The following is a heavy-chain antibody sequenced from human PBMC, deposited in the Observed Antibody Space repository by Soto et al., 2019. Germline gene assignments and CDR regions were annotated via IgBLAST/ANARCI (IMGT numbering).Heavy chain of an antibody. V-gene: IGHV1-2*02. D-gene: IGHD3-22*01. CDR3: ARGPYYYDSSGYNYFDY. CDR2: ISPNSGGT. J-gene: IGHJ4*02. CDR1: GDTFTGYY. Sequence: QVQLVQSGAEVKKPGASVKVSCKASGDTFTGYYMHWVRQAPGQGLEWMGWISPNSGGTNYAQKFQGRVTITADESTSTAYMELSSLRSEDTAVYYCARGPYYYDSSGYNYFDYWGQGTLVTVSS.